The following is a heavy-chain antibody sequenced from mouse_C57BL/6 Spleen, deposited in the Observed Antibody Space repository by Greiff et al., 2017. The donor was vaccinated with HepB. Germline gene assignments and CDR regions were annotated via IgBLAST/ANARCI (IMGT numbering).Heavy chain of an antibody. D-gene: IGHD1-1*01. V-gene: IGHV1-64*01. Sequence: QVPLQQPGAALVKPGASVQLSCKASGYPFTSYWMPWVKQRPGHGLEWIGMIHPNSGSTNYNAKFKSKATLTVDKSSSTAYMQLSSLTTEDSAVYDCERGGDTTVVEDAMDDWGQGTSVTVSS. CDR1: GYPFTSYW. J-gene: IGHJ4*01. CDR3: ERGGDTTVVEDAMDD. CDR2: IHPNSGST.